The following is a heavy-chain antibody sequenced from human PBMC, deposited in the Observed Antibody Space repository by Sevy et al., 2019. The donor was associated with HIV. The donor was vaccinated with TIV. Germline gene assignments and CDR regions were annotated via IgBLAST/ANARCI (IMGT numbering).Heavy chain of an antibody. V-gene: IGHV4-34*01. CDR3: ARGIITMVQGVINGMDV. Sequence: SETLSLTCAVYGGSFSGYYWSWIRQPPGKGLEWIGEINHSGSTNYNPSLKSRVTISVDTSKNQFSLKLGSVTAADTAVYYCARGIITMVQGVINGMDVWGQGTTVTVSS. D-gene: IGHD3-10*01. CDR1: GGSFSGYY. J-gene: IGHJ6*02. CDR2: INHSGST.